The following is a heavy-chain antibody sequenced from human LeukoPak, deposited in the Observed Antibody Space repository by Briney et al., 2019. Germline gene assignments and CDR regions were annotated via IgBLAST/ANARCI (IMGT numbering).Heavy chain of an antibody. Sequence: GGSLRLSCAASGFTFSSYAMSWVRQAPGKGLEWVSAISGSGGSTYYADSVKGRSTISRDNSKNTLYLQMNSLRAEDTAVYYCAKIMSGTTYYGMDVWGQGTTVTVSS. CDR3: AKIMSGTTYYGMDV. D-gene: IGHD1-7*01. CDR1: GFTFSSYA. J-gene: IGHJ6*02. CDR2: ISGSGGST. V-gene: IGHV3-23*01.